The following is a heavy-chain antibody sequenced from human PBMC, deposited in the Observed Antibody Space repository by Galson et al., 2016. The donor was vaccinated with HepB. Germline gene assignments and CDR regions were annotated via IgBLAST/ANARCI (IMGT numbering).Heavy chain of an antibody. D-gene: IGHD4-23*01. J-gene: IGHJ4*02. V-gene: IGHV3-43*01. CDR3: ANDGRATTVVTLNYFDF. CDR1: GFTFDDYT. Sequence: SLRLSCAASGFTFDDYTMHWVRQVPGKGLEWISVIRWDGGDTYYADSVKGRFTISRDNNKNSLYLQMSSLTTEETALYFCANDGRATTVVTLNYFDFWGQGTLVIVSS. CDR2: IRWDGGDT.